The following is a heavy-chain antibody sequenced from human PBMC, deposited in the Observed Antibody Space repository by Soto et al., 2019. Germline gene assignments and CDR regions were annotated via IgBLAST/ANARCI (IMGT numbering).Heavy chain of an antibody. Sequence: SGPTLVNPTQTLTLTCTFSGFSLSTSAVGVGWIRQPPGKALEWLALIYWDDDKRYSPSLKSRLTITKDTSKNQVVLTMTNMDPVVTATYYCGYVYYNSGRWDAWGQGTLVTVSS. CDR3: GYVYYNSGRWDA. CDR2: IYWDDDK. CDR1: GFSLSTSAVG. V-gene: IGHV2-5*02. J-gene: IGHJ5*02. D-gene: IGHD3-10*01.